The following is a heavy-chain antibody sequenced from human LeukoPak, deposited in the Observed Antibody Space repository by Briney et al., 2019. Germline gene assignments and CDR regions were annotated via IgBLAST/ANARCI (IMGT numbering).Heavy chain of an antibody. D-gene: IGHD6-19*01. CDR3: ARATRGYSSGPIDC. Sequence: SETLSLTCTVSGGSISSYYWSGIRQPPGKGLEWIGNIYYSGSTNYNPSLKSRITVSIDTSKNQFSLKLNSVTAADTAVYYCARATRGYSSGPIDCWGQGTLVTVSS. CDR2: IYYSGST. V-gene: IGHV4-59*01. J-gene: IGHJ4*02. CDR1: GGSISSYY.